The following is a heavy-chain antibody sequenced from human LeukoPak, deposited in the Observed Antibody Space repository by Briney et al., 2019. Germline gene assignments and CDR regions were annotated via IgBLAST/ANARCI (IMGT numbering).Heavy chain of an antibody. CDR3: ANSIAVAGAGDY. V-gene: IGHV3-9*01. D-gene: IGHD6-19*01. J-gene: IGHJ4*02. CDR2: ISWNSGSI. CDR1: GFTFDDYA. Sequence: GGSLRLSCAASGFTFDDYAIHWVRQAPGKGLEWVSGISWNSGSIGHADSVKGRFTISRDNAKNSLYLQMNSLRAEDTALYYCANSIAVAGAGDYWGQGTLVTVSS.